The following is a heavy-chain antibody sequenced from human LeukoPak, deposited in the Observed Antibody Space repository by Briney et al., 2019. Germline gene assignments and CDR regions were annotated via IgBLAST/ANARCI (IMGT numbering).Heavy chain of an antibody. Sequence: SQTLSLTCAVSGGSISSGGYSWSWIRQPPGKGLEWIGYIYHSGSTYYNPSLKSRVTISVDRSKNQFSLKLSSVTAADTAVYYCARVGYDFWSGYSYGMDVWGQGTTVIVSS. CDR2: IYHSGST. J-gene: IGHJ6*02. V-gene: IGHV4-30-2*01. D-gene: IGHD3-3*01. CDR3: ARVGYDFWSGYSYGMDV. CDR1: GGSISSGGYS.